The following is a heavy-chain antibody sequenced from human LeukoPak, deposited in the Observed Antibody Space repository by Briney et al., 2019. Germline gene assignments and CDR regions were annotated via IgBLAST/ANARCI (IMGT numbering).Heavy chain of an antibody. CDR2: IYYSGSA. D-gene: IGHD5-12*01. J-gene: IGHJ6*02. CDR1: GGSISSSSYY. Sequence: PSETLSLTCTVSGGSISSSSYYWGWIRQPPGKGLEWIGSIYYSGSAYYNPSLKSRVTIPVDTSKNQFSLKLSSVTAADTAVYYCARGRGSPKYTITRGYYYGMDVWGQGTTVTVSS. V-gene: IGHV4-39*01. CDR3: ARGRGSPKYTITRGYYYGMDV.